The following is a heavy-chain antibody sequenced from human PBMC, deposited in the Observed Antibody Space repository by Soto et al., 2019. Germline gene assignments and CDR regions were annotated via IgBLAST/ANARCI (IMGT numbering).Heavy chain of an antibody. Sequence: GGSLRLSCAASGFTFSSYAMHWVRQAPGKGLEWVAVISYDGSNKYYADSVKGRFTISRDNSKNTLYLQMNSLRAEDTAVYYCARDPIQYSYGPYFDYWGQGTLVTVSS. V-gene: IGHV3-30-3*01. CDR3: ARDPIQYSYGPYFDY. D-gene: IGHD5-18*01. J-gene: IGHJ4*02. CDR2: ISYDGSNK. CDR1: GFTFSSYA.